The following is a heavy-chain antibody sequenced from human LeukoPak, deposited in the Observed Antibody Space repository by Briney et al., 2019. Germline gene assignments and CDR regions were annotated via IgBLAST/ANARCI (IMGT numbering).Heavy chain of an antibody. J-gene: IGHJ4*02. D-gene: IGHD2-15*01. Sequence: GGSLRLSCAASGFTFSSSAMSWIRQAPGKGLEWVSAISNNGGYTYYADSVQGRFTISRDNSKSTLCLQMNSLRAEDMAVYYCAKQLGYCSDGSCYFPYWGQGTLVTVSS. V-gene: IGHV3-23*01. CDR3: AKQLGYCSDGSCYFPY. CDR2: ISNNGGYT. CDR1: GFTFSSSA.